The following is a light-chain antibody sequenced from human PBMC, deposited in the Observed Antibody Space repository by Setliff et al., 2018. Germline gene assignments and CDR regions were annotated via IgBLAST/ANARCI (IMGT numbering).Light chain of an antibody. Sequence: QSALTQPASVSGSPGQSIAISCTGTGSDVGGYDYVSWYQHHPDKAPKLIIYDVTKRPSGISDRFSGSKSGSTASLTISGLQAEDEAHYYCSSYTSISTIFGGGTKVTVL. CDR1: GSDVGGYDY. V-gene: IGLV2-14*03. J-gene: IGLJ2*01. CDR2: DVT. CDR3: SSYTSISTI.